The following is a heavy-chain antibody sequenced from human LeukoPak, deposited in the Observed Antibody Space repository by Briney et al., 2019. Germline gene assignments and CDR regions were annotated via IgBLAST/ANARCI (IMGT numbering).Heavy chain of an antibody. D-gene: IGHD2-15*01. V-gene: IGHV4-34*01. Sequence: PSETLSLTCAVYGGSFSGYYWSWIRQPPGKGLEWIGEINHSGSTNYNPSLKSRVTISVDTSKNQFSLKLSSVTAADTAVYYCARAIVDIVVVVAASAFDIWGQGTMVTVSS. CDR1: GGSFSGYY. J-gene: IGHJ3*02. CDR3: ARAIVDIVVVVAASAFDI. CDR2: INHSGST.